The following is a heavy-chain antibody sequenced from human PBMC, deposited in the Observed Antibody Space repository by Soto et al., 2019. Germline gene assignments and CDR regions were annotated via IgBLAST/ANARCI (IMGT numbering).Heavy chain of an antibody. CDR1: GFRFSLYG. CDR2: ISDDGKIR. Sequence: PGGSLRLSCAASGFRFSLYGMHWVRQAPGKGLEWVAVISDDGKIRKFADSVKGRFTISRDNAKNSLYLQMNSLRAEDTALYYCASGIVGATTYGMDVWGQGTTVTVSS. J-gene: IGHJ6*02. CDR3: ASGIVGATTYGMDV. D-gene: IGHD1-26*01. V-gene: IGHV3-30*04.